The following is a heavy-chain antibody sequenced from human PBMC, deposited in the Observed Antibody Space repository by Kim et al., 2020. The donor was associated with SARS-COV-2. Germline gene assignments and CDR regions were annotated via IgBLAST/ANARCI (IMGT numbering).Heavy chain of an antibody. D-gene: IGHD6-13*01. Sequence: GGSLRLSCAASGFTFSSYAMHWVRQAPGKGLEWVAVITYDGSNKYYTDSVKGRFTISRDYSKNTVNLQMNSLRGEDTAIYYCTKDLGRIAANYYYYGIDVWGRGTTVTVSS. J-gene: IGHJ6*02. CDR1: GFTFSSYA. CDR3: TKDLGRIAANYYYYGIDV. CDR2: ITYDGSNK. V-gene: IGHV3-30*18.